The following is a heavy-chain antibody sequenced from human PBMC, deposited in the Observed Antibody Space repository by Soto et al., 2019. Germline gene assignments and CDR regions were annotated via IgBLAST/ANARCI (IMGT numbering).Heavy chain of an antibody. CDR1: GFSFSTYA. D-gene: IGHD2-15*01. CDR3: AKVSVVVLAAGDWFDP. J-gene: IGHJ5*02. V-gene: IGHV3-23*01. CDR2: ISGNSGST. Sequence: LRLSCAASGFSFSTYAMTWVRQAPGKGLEWVSGISGNSGSTYYADSVKGRFTVSRDNSKNTVYLQMNSLRGDDTAVYYCAKVSVVVLAAGDWFDPWGQGTLVTVSS.